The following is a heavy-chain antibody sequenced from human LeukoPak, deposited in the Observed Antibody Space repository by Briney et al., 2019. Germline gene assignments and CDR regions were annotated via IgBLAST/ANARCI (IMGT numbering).Heavy chain of an antibody. V-gene: IGHV4-39*01. J-gene: IGHJ4*02. Sequence: SETLSLTCTVSGGSISSSSYYWGWIRQPPGKGLEWIGSIYYSGSTYYNPSLKSRVTISVDTSKNQFSLKLSSVTAADTAVYYCARRGGEQQAPFDYWGQGTLVTVSS. CDR3: ARRGGEQQAPFDY. CDR1: GGSISSSSYY. CDR2: IYYSGST. D-gene: IGHD6-13*01.